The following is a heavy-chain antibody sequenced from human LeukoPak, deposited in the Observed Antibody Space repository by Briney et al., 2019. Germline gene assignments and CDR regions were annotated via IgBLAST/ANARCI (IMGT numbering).Heavy chain of an antibody. V-gene: IGHV3-7*01. CDR3: VTGRGDL. CDR1: GFTLGDYW. CDR2: IKQDGSEK. Sequence: GGSLRLSCAASGFTLGDYWMNWVRQTPEKGLEWVAIIKQDGSEKFYVDSVNGRFIISRDNAKNSLSLQMNSVRAEDTGVYYCVTGRGDLWGQGTLVTVSS. J-gene: IGHJ5*02.